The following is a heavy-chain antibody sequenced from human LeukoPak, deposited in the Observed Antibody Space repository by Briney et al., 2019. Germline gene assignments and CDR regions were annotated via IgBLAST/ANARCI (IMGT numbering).Heavy chain of an antibody. J-gene: IGHJ6*03. CDR3: ATSAAAGDYYYYDMDV. CDR1: GYSFTSYW. V-gene: IGHV5-51*01. D-gene: IGHD6-13*01. Sequence: GESLKISCKGSGYSFTSYWIGWVRQMPGKGLEWMGIIYPGDSDTRYSPSFQGQVTISADKSISTAYLQWSSLKASDTAMYYCATSAAAGDYYYYDMDVWGKGTTVTVSS. CDR2: IYPGDSDT.